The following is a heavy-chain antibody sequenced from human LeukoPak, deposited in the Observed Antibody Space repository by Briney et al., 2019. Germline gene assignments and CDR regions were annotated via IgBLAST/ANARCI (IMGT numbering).Heavy chain of an antibody. CDR2: IYSGGST. V-gene: IGHV3-53*01. Sequence: QPGGSLRLSCAASGFTVSSNYMSWVRQAPGKGLEWVSVIYSGGSTYYADSVKGRLTISRDNSKNTLYLQMNSLRAEDTAVYYCARERGLAAAGYDAFDIWGQGTMVTVSS. CDR3: ARERGLAAAGYDAFDI. J-gene: IGHJ3*02. D-gene: IGHD6-13*01. CDR1: GFTVSSNY.